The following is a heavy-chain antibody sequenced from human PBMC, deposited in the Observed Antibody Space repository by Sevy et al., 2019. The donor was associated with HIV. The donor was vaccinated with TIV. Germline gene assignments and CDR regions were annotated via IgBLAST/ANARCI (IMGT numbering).Heavy chain of an antibody. V-gene: IGHV1-18*01. CDR2: ISAYNGNT. CDR1: GYTFTSYG. D-gene: IGHD2-2*01. CDR3: ARRRNCSSTSCPPNWFDP. Sequence: ASVKVSCKASGYTFTSYGISWVRQAPGQGLEWMGWISAYNGNTNYAQKLQGRVTMTTDTSTSTAYMELRSLRSDDTAVYYCARRRNCSSTSCPPNWFDPWGQGTLVTVSS. J-gene: IGHJ5*02.